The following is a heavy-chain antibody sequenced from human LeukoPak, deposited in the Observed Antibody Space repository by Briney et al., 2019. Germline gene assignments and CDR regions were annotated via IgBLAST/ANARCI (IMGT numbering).Heavy chain of an antibody. J-gene: IGHJ4*02. Sequence: GESLKISCKGSGYSFTSYWIGWVRQMPGKGLEWMGIIYPGDSDTRYSPSFQGQVTISADNSISTAYLQWSSLKASDTAMYYCARPPDSSGYYYARWGQGTLVTVSS. V-gene: IGHV5-51*01. CDR3: ARPPDSSGYYYAR. CDR2: IYPGDSDT. D-gene: IGHD3-22*01. CDR1: GYSFTSYW.